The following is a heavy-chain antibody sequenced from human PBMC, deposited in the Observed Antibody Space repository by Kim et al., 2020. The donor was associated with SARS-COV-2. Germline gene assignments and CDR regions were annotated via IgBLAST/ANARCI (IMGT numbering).Heavy chain of an antibody. V-gene: IGHV3-53*01. CDR3: ARARDPSAVRYFDL. CDR2: IYSGGST. CDR1: GFTVSSNY. Sequence: GGSLRLSCAASGFTVSSNYMSWVRQAPRKGLEWVSVIYSGGSTYYADSVKGRFTISRDNSKNTLYLQMNSLRAEDTAVYYCARARDPSAVRYFDLWGRGTLVTVSS. D-gene: IGHD4-17*01. J-gene: IGHJ2*01.